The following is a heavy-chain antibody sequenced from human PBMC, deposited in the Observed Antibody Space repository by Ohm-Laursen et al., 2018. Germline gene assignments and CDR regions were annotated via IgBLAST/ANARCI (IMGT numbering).Heavy chain of an antibody. CDR2: ISGSGGST. V-gene: IGHV3-23*01. CDR1: GFTFSSYA. Sequence: SLRLSCTATGFTFSSYAMSWVRQAPGKGLEWVSAISGSGGSTYYADSVKGRFTISRDNAKNTLYLQMNSLRAEDAAVYYCARGNDMDVWGQGTTVTVSS. CDR3: ARGNDMDV. J-gene: IGHJ6*02.